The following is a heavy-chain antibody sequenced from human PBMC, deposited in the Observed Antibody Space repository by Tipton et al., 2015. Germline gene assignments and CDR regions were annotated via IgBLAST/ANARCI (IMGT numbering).Heavy chain of an antibody. CDR2: IYYTVST. CDR1: GGSISSNY. Sequence: TLSLTCTVSGGSISSNYWSWIRQPPGKGLDWIGYIYYTVSTYYNPSLKSRVTISLDTSKNQFSLKLRSVTAADTAVYFCAMGATTTVDYWGLGTLVTVSS. V-gene: IGHV4-59*03. D-gene: IGHD1-26*01. CDR3: AMGATTTVDY. J-gene: IGHJ4*02.